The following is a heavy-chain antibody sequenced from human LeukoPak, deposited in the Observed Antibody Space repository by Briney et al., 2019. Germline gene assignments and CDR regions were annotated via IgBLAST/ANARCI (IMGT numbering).Heavy chain of an antibody. J-gene: IGHJ4*02. CDR1: GGSFSGYY. CDR2: INHSGST. D-gene: IGHD6-13*01. CDR3: AIQGQQLVFVDY. V-gene: IGHV4-34*01. Sequence: SETLSLTCAVYGGSFSGYYWSWIRQPPGKGLEWVGEINHSGSTNYNPSLKSRVTISVDTSKNQFSLKLSSVTAADTAVYYCAIQGQQLVFVDYWGQGTLVTVSS.